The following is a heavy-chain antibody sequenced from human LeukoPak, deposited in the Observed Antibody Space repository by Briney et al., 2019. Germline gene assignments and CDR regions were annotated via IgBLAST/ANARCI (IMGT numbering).Heavy chain of an antibody. CDR3: AIPLQQLDDLPYYVDV. Sequence: ASVKVSCKASGYYFTGYYMHWVRQAPGQGLEWMGWINPNSGATNYAQKFQGRVTMTRDTSISTAYMELSRLTSDDAAVYYCAIPLQQLDDLPYYVDVWGKGNTVTISS. D-gene: IGHD6-6*01. CDR2: INPNSGAT. J-gene: IGHJ6*03. V-gene: IGHV1-2*02. CDR1: GYYFTGYY.